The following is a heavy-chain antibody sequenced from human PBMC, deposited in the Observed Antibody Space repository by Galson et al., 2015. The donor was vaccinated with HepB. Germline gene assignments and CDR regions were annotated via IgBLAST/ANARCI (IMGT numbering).Heavy chain of an antibody. V-gene: IGHV6-1*01. Sequence: CAISGDSVSSNTAAWNWIRQSPSRGLEWLGRTYYRSKWYQDYAVSVKSRMTINSDTSKNQFSLHLNSVTPEDTAVYYCARVRTRRPPHYYYGVDVWGHGTTVTVSS. CDR2: TYYRSKWYQ. CDR3: ARVRTRRPPHYYYGVDV. CDR1: GDSVSSNTAA. J-gene: IGHJ6*02.